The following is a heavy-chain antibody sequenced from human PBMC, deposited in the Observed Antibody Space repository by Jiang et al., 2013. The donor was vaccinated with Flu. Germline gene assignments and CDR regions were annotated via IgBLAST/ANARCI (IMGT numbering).Heavy chain of an antibody. J-gene: IGHJ3*02. CDR3: TRDDPRSVAFDI. CDR1: GVPITSGGFC. Sequence: GLVKPSQTLSLTCTVSGVPITSGGFCWNWIRQHPGKGLEWIGYIFYSGSTYYNPSLKSRVTMSLDTSKNHFSLRLTSVTAADTAVYYCTRDDPRSVAFDIWGQGTVVTVSS. CDR2: IFYSGST. V-gene: IGHV4-31*03.